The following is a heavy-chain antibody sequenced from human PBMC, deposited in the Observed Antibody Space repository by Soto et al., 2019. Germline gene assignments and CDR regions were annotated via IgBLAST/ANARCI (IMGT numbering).Heavy chain of an antibody. D-gene: IGHD3-10*01. Sequence: QVQLQESGPGLVKPSGTLSLTCAVSGGSISSSNWWSWVRQPPGKGLEWIGEIYHSGSTNYNPSLKRRVTISVDKSKNQFSLKLSSVTAADTAVYYCGRDRRSGGYDTAIVYYYGMDVWGQGTTVTVSS. CDR2: IYHSGST. CDR3: GRDRRSGGYDTAIVYYYGMDV. J-gene: IGHJ6*02. V-gene: IGHV4-4*02. CDR1: GGSISSSNW.